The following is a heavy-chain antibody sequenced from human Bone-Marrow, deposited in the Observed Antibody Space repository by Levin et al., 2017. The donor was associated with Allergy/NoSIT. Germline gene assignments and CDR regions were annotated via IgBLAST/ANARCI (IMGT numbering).Heavy chain of an antibody. Sequence: RTSETLSLTCAVYGGSFSGYYWSWIRQPPGKGLEWIGEINHSGSTNYNPSLKSRVTISVDTSKNQFSLKLSSVTAADTAVYYCARGQTFCTNGVCYTKGMDVWGQGTTVTVSS. CDR1: GGSFSGYY. CDR2: INHSGST. CDR3: ARGQTFCTNGVCYTKGMDV. D-gene: IGHD2-8*01. V-gene: IGHV4-34*01. J-gene: IGHJ6*02.